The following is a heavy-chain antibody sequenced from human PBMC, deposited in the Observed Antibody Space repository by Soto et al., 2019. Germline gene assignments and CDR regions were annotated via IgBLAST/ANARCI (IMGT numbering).Heavy chain of an antibody. V-gene: IGHV1-69*12. D-gene: IGHD6-6*01. CDR2: IIPIFGTA. CDR3: ASWGLAARPHYYYGMDV. CDR1: GGTFSSYA. J-gene: IGHJ6*02. Sequence: QVQLVQSGAEVKKPGSSVKVSCKASGGTFSSYAISWVRQAPGQGLEWMGGIIPIFGTANYAQKFQGRVTITADEPTSTAYMELSSLRSEDTAVYYCASWGLAARPHYYYGMDVWGQGTTVTVSS.